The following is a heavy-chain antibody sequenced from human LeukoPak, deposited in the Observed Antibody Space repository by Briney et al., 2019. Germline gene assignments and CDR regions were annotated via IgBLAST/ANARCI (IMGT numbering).Heavy chain of an antibody. Sequence: AGGSLRLSCAASGFTFSSYGMHWVRQAPGKGLEWVAVISYDGSNKYYADSVKGRFTNSRDNSKNTLYLQMNSLRAEDTAVYYCAKRIASSTSCCDFDYWGQGTLVTVSS. V-gene: IGHV3-30*18. CDR1: GFTFSSYG. CDR3: AKRIASSTSCCDFDY. CDR2: ISYDGSNK. D-gene: IGHD2-2*01. J-gene: IGHJ4*02.